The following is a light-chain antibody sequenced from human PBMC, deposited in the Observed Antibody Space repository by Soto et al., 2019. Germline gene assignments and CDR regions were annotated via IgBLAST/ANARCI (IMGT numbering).Light chain of an antibody. CDR3: QKYSGAPQA. V-gene: IGKV1-27*01. CDR2: AAS. CDR1: QAISIC. J-gene: IGKJ1*01. Sequence: DIQMTQSPSSLSTSVGDRVTITCRASQAISICLAWYQQKPGKVPKLLIYAASTLQSGVPSRFSGSGSGTDVPLTISTLQPEDVATYYCQKYSGAPQAFGNGTKVEIK.